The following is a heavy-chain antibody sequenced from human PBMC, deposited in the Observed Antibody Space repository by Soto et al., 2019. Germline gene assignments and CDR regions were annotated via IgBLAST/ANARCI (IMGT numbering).Heavy chain of an antibody. CDR2: LYYTGST. Sequence: SETLSLTCTVSGASISGYHWGWIRQPPGKGLEWIGYLYYTGSTHYNPSLKSRVTMSVDTSKNQFSLKLNSVTAVDTAVYYCARGFAIGWYTYFFDLWGQGPLVTVSS. CDR3: ARGFAIGWYTYFFDL. D-gene: IGHD6-19*01. CDR1: GASISGYH. J-gene: IGHJ4*02. V-gene: IGHV4-59*08.